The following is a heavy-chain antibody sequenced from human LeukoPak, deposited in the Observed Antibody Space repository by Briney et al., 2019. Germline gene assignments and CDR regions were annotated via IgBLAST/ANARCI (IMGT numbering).Heavy chain of an antibody. V-gene: IGHV4-31*03. CDR1: GGSISSAGYY. Sequence: PSQTLSLTCTVSGGSISSAGYYWSWIRQYPGKGLEWIGYIYYTGSTYHNPSLKSRVTISVDTSKNQFSLKLSSVTATDTAVYYCARWVDSWGQGTLVTVSS. CDR3: ARWVDS. J-gene: IGHJ4*02. CDR2: IYYTGST.